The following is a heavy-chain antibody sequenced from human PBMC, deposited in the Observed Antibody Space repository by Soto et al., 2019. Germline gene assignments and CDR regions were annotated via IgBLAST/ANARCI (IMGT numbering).Heavy chain of an antibody. V-gene: IGHV4-34*01. Sequence: QVQLQQWGGGLLKPSETLSLTCAVYGGSISGYYWSWIRQPPGKGLEWIGEINPTGTTNYTPSLRGRVNLSGDTPTNQCSLKLTSVTAAATAVYYCARGRDGGAANWGQGTLVTVSS. CDR1: GGSISGYY. CDR3: ARGRDGGAAN. J-gene: IGHJ4*02. D-gene: IGHD4-17*01. CDR2: INPTGTT.